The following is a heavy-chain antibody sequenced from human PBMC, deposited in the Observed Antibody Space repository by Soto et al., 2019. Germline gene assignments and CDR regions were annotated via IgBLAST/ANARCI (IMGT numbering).Heavy chain of an antibody. V-gene: IGHV3-30*18. Sequence: GGSLRLSCAASGFTFSSYGMHWVRQAPGKGLEWVAVISYDGNHKYYADSVKGRFTISRDNSNNMLYLQMNSLRAEDTAVYYCAKEFGGIQTIDALHVWGLGTMVTVSS. J-gene: IGHJ3*01. CDR2: ISYDGNHK. CDR1: GFTFSSYG. D-gene: IGHD5-18*01. CDR3: AKEFGGIQTIDALHV.